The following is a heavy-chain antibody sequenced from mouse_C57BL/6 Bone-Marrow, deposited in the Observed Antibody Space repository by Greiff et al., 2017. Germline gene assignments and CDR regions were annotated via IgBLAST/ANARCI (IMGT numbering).Heavy chain of an antibody. V-gene: IGHV1-62-2*01. Sequence: QVQLKQSGAELVKPGASVKLSCKASGYTFTEYSIHWVKQRSGQGLEWIGWFYPGGGSIKYNEKFKDKATLTADKSSSPVYMELSRLTSEDSAVYDWAGHEEGPSSGCGYWGQGTMVTVSA. CDR2: FYPGGGSI. J-gene: IGHJ3*01. CDR3: AGHEEGPSSGCGY. D-gene: IGHD3-2*02. CDR1: GYTFTEYS.